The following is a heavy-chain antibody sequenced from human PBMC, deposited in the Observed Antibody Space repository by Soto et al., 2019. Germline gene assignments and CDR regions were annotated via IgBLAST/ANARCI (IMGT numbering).Heavy chain of an antibody. CDR3: AKDETKYSSSWYGFDY. V-gene: IGHV3-43*01. CDR2: ISWDGGST. Sequence: VSLRLSCAASGFTFDDYTMHWVRQAAGKGLEWVSLISWDGGSTYYADSVKGRFTISRDNSKNSLYLQMNSLRTEDTALYYRAKDETKYSSSWYGFDYWGQGTLVTVSS. J-gene: IGHJ4*02. D-gene: IGHD6-13*01. CDR1: GFTFDDYT.